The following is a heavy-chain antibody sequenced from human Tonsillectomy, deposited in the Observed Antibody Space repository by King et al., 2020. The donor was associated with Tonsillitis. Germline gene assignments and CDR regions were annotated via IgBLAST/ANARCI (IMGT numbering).Heavy chain of an antibody. CDR3: ARGLGYHDSSAHYFKGGAFDI. D-gene: IGHD3-22*01. V-gene: IGHV4-34*01. Sequence: VQLQQGGAGLLKPSETLSLICAVYGGTFNSDYWNWIRQPPGKGPEWIGEINHSGSAHYNPSLKSRGTISVDTSQRQFSLKLNSGTAADTAVYYCARGLGYHDSSAHYFKGGAFDIWGQGTRVTVSS. J-gene: IGHJ3*02. CDR1: GGTFNSDY. CDR2: INHSGSA.